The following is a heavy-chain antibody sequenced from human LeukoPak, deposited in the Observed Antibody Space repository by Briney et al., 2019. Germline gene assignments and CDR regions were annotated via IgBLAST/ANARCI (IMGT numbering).Heavy chain of an antibody. V-gene: IGHV1-69*05. CDR1: GYTFTSYA. CDR3: ARCGYSYGYWYYYYMDV. CDR2: IIPIIGTA. J-gene: IGHJ6*03. Sequence: SVKVSCKASGYTFTSYAISWVRRAPGQGLEWMGGIIPIIGTANYAQKFQGRVTITTDESTSTAYMELSSLRSEDTAVYYCARCGYSYGYWYYYYMDVWGKGTTVTVSS. D-gene: IGHD5-18*01.